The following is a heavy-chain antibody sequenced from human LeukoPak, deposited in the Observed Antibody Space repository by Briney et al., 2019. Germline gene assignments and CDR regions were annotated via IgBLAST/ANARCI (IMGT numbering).Heavy chain of an antibody. Sequence: GGSLRLSCAASGFTFSSYAMNWVRQAPGKGLVWVSRIASDGSSTTYADSVKGRFSISRDNAKNTLYLQMNSLRVEDTAVHYCARGRPHGNDYWGQGTLVTVSS. CDR3: ARGRPHGNDY. D-gene: IGHD4-23*01. J-gene: IGHJ4*02. CDR1: GFTFSSYA. CDR2: IASDGSST. V-gene: IGHV3-74*01.